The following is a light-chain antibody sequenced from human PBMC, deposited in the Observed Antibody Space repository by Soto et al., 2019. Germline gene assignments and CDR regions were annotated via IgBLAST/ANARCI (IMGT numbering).Light chain of an antibody. CDR1: QSLPNKA. J-gene: IGKJ3*01. CDR2: GAS. V-gene: IGKV3-20*01. Sequence: EIVLTQSPGTLSLSPGERVTLSCRASQSLPNKALAWYQQKPGQTPRLLIYGASTRDTAIPDRFNGSGSGTDFTLTISRVEPEDFAVYYCQQYGDLPLSFGPGTKVDIK. CDR3: QQYGDLPLS.